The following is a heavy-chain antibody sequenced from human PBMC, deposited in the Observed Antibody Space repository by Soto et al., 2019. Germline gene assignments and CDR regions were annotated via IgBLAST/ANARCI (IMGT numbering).Heavy chain of an antibody. J-gene: IGHJ4*02. D-gene: IGHD3-9*01. CDR3: AKTHYDILDY. CDR1: GFTFSTYA. CDR2: INEGPGDT. V-gene: IGHV3-23*01. Sequence: VGSLRLSCTASGFTFSTYAMSWVRQAPGKGLEWVSAINEGPGDTFYTDSVKGRFTISRDDSKDTLYLQMNSLRAEDTAIYYCAKTHYDILDYWGQGTLVTVSS.